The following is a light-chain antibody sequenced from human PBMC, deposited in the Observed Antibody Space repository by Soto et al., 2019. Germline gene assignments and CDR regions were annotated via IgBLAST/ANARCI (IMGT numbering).Light chain of an antibody. CDR3: QQYNNWPLT. CDR1: QSVSWN. J-gene: IGKJ4*01. CDR2: GAS. Sequence: EIVMTQSPASLSVSPGERVTLSCRASQSVSWNLAWYQHKPGQVPRLLIYGASARATGIPARFSGSGSGTEFTLTISSLLSEDFAVYSCQQYNNWPLTFGGGTKVDIK. V-gene: IGKV3D-15*01.